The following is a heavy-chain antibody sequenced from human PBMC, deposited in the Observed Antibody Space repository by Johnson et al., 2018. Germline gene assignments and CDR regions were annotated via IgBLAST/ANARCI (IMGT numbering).Heavy chain of an antibody. CDR1: GFTFDDYA. D-gene: IGHD3-16*01. V-gene: IGHV3-9*01. CDR2: ISWNSGSI. J-gene: IGHJ6*02. Sequence: VQLVQSGGGLVQPGRSLRLSCAASGFTFDDYAMHWVRQAPGKGLEWVSGISWNSGSIGYADSVKGRFTISRDNAKNSLYLQMNSLRAEDTALYYCAKHLGAPFFHGFGMDVWGQGTTVTVSS. CDR3: AKHLGAPFFHGFGMDV.